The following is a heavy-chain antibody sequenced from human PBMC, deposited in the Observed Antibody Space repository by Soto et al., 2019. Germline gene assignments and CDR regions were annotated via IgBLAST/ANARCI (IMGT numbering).Heavy chain of an antibody. Sequence: PEGSLRLSCAASGFSFSGSDMHWGRQASGKGLEWVGRVRSKANTYATSYAASVKGRFTISRDDSKNTVYLQMNSLKTEDSAVYYCTRQGPTDGYNWGFDSWGQGTRVTVSS. CDR1: GFSFSGSD. J-gene: IGHJ4*02. V-gene: IGHV3-73*01. D-gene: IGHD5-12*01. CDR2: VRSKANTYAT. CDR3: TRQGPTDGYNWGFDS.